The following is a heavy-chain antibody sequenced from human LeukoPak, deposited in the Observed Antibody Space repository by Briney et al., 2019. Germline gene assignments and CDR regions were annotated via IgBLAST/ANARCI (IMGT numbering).Heavy chain of an antibody. CDR1: GFTFTNYY. CDR2: INPSGSST. CDR3: AREESGGYFDS. J-gene: IGHJ4*02. V-gene: IGHV1-46*01. Sequence: ASVKVSCKASGFTFTNYYMHWVRQAPGQGLEWMGLINPSGSSTNYAQKFRGRVTMTRDTSTTTVYMELSSLRSEDTAVYYCAREESGGYFDSGGQGTLVTVSS. D-gene: IGHD2-8*02.